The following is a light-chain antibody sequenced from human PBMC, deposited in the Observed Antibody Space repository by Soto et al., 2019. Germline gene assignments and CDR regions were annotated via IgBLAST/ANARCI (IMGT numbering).Light chain of an antibody. J-gene: IGLJ1*01. CDR1: YSNIGGNT. Sequence: QAVVTQPPSASGTPGQRVTISCSGGYSNIGGNTVNWYQQVPGTAPKLLIYGSTNRPSGVPDRFSGSKSGTSASLAITGLQAEDEADYYCQSYDSSLNGYVFGTGTKVTVL. V-gene: IGLV1-40*01. CDR3: QSYDSSLNGYV. CDR2: GST.